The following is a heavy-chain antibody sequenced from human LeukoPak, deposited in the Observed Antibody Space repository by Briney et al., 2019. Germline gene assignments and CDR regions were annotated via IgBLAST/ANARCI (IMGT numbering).Heavy chain of an antibody. Sequence: ASVKVSCKASGYTFTSYAMHWVRQAPGQRLEWMGWINAGNGNTKYSRKFQGRVTITRDTSASTAYMELSSLRSEDTAVYYCAREGTFDAFDIWGQGTMVTVSS. V-gene: IGHV1-3*01. CDR1: GYTFTSYA. CDR2: INAGNGNT. CDR3: AREGTFDAFDI. J-gene: IGHJ3*02.